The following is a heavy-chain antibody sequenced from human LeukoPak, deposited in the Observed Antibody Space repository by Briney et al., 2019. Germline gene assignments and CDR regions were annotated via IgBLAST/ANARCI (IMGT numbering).Heavy chain of an antibody. J-gene: IGHJ2*01. D-gene: IGHD2-15*01. CDR2: ISAYNGNT. V-gene: IGHV1-18*01. CDR3: ARDRKDIVVVVAAIPQGYFDL. CDR1: GYTFTSYG. Sequence: ASVKVSCKASGYTFTSYGISWVRQAPGQGLEWMGWISAYNGNTNYAQKLQGRVTMTTDTSTSTAYMELRSLRSDDTAVYYCARDRKDIVVVVAAIPQGYFDLWGRGTLVTVSS.